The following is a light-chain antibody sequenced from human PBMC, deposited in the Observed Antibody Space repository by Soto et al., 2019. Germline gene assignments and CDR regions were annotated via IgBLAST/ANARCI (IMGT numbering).Light chain of an antibody. Sequence: DIQMTQSPSSVSASIGDRVTITCRASQGVSKWLAWYQQKPGKAPKLLIYGASGLQSGVPSRFSGSGSETDFTLTVRSLQPEDFATYYCLQSNGFPFTFGGGNKVDIK. CDR2: GAS. J-gene: IGKJ4*01. CDR3: LQSNGFPFT. CDR1: QGVSKW. V-gene: IGKV1-12*02.